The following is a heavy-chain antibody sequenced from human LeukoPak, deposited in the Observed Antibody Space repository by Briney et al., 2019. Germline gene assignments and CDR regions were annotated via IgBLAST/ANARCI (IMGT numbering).Heavy chain of an antibody. D-gene: IGHD1-26*01. CDR3: VRDNRSYNFDY. CDR2: IKSDGSST. V-gene: IGHV3-74*01. J-gene: IGHJ4*02. Sequence: GGSLRLSCAASGFTFSRYWMHWVRRAPGKGLVWVSCIKSDGSSTSIADSAKGRFTISRDNAKNTVYLQMNSLRAEDTAVYYCVRDNRSYNFDYWGQGTLVTVSS. CDR1: GFTFSRYW.